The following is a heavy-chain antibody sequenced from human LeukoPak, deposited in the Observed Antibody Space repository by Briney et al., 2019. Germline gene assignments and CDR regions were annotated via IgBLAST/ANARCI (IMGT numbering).Heavy chain of an antibody. CDR1: GFSLTTYA. CDR2: ISDRGDNT. Sequence: GGSLRLSCAASGFSLTTYAMGWVRQAPGKGLEWVSVISDRGDNTYYGDSVKGRFTISRDSSKNTLYLQMNSLGGEDTALYYCAKGRWGLTINNFDLWGQGTMVTVSS. CDR3: AKGRWGLTINNFDL. D-gene: IGHD7-27*01. V-gene: IGHV3-23*01. J-gene: IGHJ3*01.